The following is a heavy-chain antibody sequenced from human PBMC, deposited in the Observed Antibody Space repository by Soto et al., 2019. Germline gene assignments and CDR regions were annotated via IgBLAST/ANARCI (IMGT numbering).Heavy chain of an antibody. CDR2: IYYSGSA. V-gene: IGHV4-59*01. CDR1: GASISSYH. D-gene: IGHD3-16*01. CDR3: AAAVPAEYVFPYYDMDV. J-gene: IGHJ6*03. Sequence: QVQLQESGPGLVKPSETLSLTCTVSGASISSYHWSWIPQTPGKGLEWIGYIYYSGSANYNPSLKSRVTFSVDTSKNQGSLKLSSVTAADTGVYYCAAAVPAEYVFPYYDMDVWGKGTTVTVSS.